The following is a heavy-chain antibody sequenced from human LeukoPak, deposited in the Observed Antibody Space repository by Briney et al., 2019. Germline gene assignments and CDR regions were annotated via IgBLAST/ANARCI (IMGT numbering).Heavy chain of an antibody. Sequence: GGSLRLSCAASGFTVSSNSMSWIRQAPGKGLEWVSYISLSGSTIHYTDSVKGRFTISRDNARDSLFLQMNSLRAEDTAVYYCARERSFYGANLAVDYWGQGTLVTVSS. V-gene: IGHV3-11*01. D-gene: IGHD4/OR15-4a*01. J-gene: IGHJ4*02. CDR1: GFTVSSNS. CDR2: ISLSGSTI. CDR3: ARERSFYGANLAVDY.